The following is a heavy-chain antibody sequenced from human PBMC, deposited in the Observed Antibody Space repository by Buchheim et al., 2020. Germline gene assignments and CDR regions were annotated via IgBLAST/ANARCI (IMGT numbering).Heavy chain of an antibody. CDR1: GFTFSNYA. D-gene: IGHD3-10*01. Sequence: EVQLLESGGGLVQPGGSLRLSCAASGFTFSNYAMRWVRQAPGKGLEWVSTISGSGGGTFYADSVKGRFTISRDNSKNMLYLQMNSLRAEDTAVYYCAKEGSGSGNHLDVWGKGTT. V-gene: IGHV3-23*01. CDR2: ISGSGGGT. CDR3: AKEGSGSGNHLDV. J-gene: IGHJ6*03.